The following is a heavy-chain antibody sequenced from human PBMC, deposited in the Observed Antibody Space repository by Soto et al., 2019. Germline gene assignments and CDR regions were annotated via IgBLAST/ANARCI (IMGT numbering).Heavy chain of an antibody. CDR2: ISGSGGST. J-gene: IGHJ6*03. Sequence: PGESLKISCAASGFTFSSYAMSWVRQAPGKGLEWVSAISGSGGSTYYADSVKGRFTISRDNSKNTLYLQMNSLRAEDTAVYYCAKGITIFGVVTHYYYYYMDVWGKGTTVTVSS. V-gene: IGHV3-23*01. CDR3: AKGITIFGVVTHYYYYYMDV. CDR1: GFTFSSYA. D-gene: IGHD3-3*01.